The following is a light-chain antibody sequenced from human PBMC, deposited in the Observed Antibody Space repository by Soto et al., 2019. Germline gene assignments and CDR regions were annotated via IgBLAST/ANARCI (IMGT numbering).Light chain of an antibody. CDR1: QSISYW. Sequence: DIQMTQSPSTLSASVGDRVTITCRASQSISYWLAWYQQKPGKAPNLLIYKASSLESGVPSRFSGSGSGTEFTLTINSLQPDDFATYYCQQYSNYPLTFGGGTKVAI. CDR3: QQYSNYPLT. V-gene: IGKV1-5*03. J-gene: IGKJ4*01. CDR2: KAS.